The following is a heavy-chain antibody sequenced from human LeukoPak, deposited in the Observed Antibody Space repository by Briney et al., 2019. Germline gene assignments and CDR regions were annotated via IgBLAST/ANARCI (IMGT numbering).Heavy chain of an antibody. D-gene: IGHD3-16*01. Sequence: HSGGSLRLSCAASGFTVSSTYMSWVRQAPGKGLEWVSVIYSGGSTYYSDSVKGRFTISRDNSKNTLFLQMNSLRAEDTAVYYCARGRGAYYIFMDVWGKGTTVTVSS. J-gene: IGHJ6*03. CDR3: ARGRGAYYIFMDV. CDR1: GFTVSSTY. V-gene: IGHV3-53*01. CDR2: IYSGGST.